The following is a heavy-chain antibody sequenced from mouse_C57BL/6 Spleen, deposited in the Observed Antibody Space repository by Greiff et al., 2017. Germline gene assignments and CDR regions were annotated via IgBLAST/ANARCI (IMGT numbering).Heavy chain of an antibody. CDR1: GFTFSSYA. V-gene: IGHV5-9-1*02. CDR3: TREDYYGSGFDY. CDR2: ISSGGDYI. J-gene: IGHJ2*01. D-gene: IGHD1-1*01. Sequence: DVQLVESGEGLVKPGGSLKLSCAASGFTFSSYAMSWVRQTPEKRLEWVAYISSGGDYIYYADTVKGRFTISRDNARNTLYLQMSSLKSEDTAMYYCTREDYYGSGFDYWGQGTTLTVSS.